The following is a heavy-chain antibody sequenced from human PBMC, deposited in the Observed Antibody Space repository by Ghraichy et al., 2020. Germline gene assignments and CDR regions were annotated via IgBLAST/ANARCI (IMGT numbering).Heavy chain of an antibody. J-gene: IGHJ6*02. CDR2: ISAYNGNT. CDR1: GYTFTSYG. CDR3: ARDTFIVVVPAAMMGGDYYYYGMDV. Sequence: ASVKVSCKASGYTFTSYGISWVRQAPGQGLEWMGWISAYNGNTNYAQKLQGRVTMTTDTSTSTAYMELRSLRSDDTAVYYCARDTFIVVVPAAMMGGDYYYYGMDVWGQGTTVTVSS. V-gene: IGHV1-18*04. D-gene: IGHD2-2*01.